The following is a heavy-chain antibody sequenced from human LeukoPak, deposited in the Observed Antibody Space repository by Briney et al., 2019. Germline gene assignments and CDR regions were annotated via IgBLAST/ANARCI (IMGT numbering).Heavy chain of an antibody. Sequence: SVNVSCKASGGTFSSYAISWVRQAPGQGLEWMGGIIPIFGTANYAQKFQGRVTITADESTSTAYMELSSLRSEDTAVHYCAREPNYDILTGPTRYYYYMDVWGKGTTVTVSS. CDR2: IIPIFGTA. CDR1: GGTFSSYA. D-gene: IGHD3-9*01. CDR3: AREPNYDILTGPTRYYYYMDV. J-gene: IGHJ6*03. V-gene: IGHV1-69*01.